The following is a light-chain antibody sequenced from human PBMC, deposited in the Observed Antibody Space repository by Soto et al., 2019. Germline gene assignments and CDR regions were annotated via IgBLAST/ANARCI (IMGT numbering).Light chain of an antibody. Sequence: DIQMTQSPSTLSGSVGDRVTITCRASQTISSWLAWYQQKPGKAPKLLIYKASTLKSGVPSRFSGSGSGTEFTLTISSLQPGDSATYFCQQTRDFPLTFGGGTKVDIK. V-gene: IGKV1-5*03. CDR1: QTISSW. J-gene: IGKJ4*01. CDR3: QQTRDFPLT. CDR2: KAS.